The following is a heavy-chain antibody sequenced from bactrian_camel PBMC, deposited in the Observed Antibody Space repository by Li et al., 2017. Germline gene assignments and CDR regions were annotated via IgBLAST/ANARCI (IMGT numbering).Heavy chain of an antibody. V-gene: IGHV3S6*01. CDR3: ATRLTYGGSWYPPDFGY. CDR1: GYVTSRYC. CDR2: MDSDGMI. J-gene: IGHJ6*01. D-gene: IGHD6*01. Sequence: HVQLVESGGGSAQAGGSLRLSCAASGYVTSRYCMAWFHQAPGKEREGVATMDSDGMINYADSVKGRFTISKDSAKNTLYLQMNSLKTEDTAVYYCATRLTYGGSWYPPDFGYWGQGTQVTVS.